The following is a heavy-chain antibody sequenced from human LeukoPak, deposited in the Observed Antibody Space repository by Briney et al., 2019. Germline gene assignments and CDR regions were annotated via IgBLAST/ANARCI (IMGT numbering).Heavy chain of an antibody. CDR1: GYTFTGYY. Sequence: GASVKVSCKASGYTFTGYYMHWVRRAPGQGLEWMGWINPNSGGTNYAQKFQGRVTMTRDTSISTAYMELSRLRSDDTAVYYCARDFSGSGSYYKTGYWGQGTLVTVSS. D-gene: IGHD3-10*01. V-gene: IGHV1-2*02. CDR3: ARDFSGSGSYYKTGY. J-gene: IGHJ4*02. CDR2: INPNSGGT.